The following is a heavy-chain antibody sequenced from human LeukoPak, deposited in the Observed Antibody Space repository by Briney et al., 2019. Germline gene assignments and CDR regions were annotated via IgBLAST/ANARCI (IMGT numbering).Heavy chain of an antibody. CDR1: GGSVSGGGYY. CDR2: IYNSGST. CDR3: ARLSGYSSGHYYSDY. V-gene: IGHV4-61*08. J-gene: IGHJ4*02. Sequence: TSETLSLTCTVSGGSVSGGGYYWSWIRQPPGKGLEWIGYIYNSGSTSYNPSLKSRVTMSVDMSKNQFSLKLSSVTAADTAVYYCARLSGYSSGHYYSDYWGQGTLVTVSS. D-gene: IGHD3-22*01.